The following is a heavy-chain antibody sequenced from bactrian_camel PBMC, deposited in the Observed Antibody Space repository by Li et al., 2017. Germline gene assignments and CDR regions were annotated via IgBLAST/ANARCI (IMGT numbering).Heavy chain of an antibody. CDR3: AKDMYDFDYEYEA. CDR2: IYTADGRT. CDR1: GFTFSSYA. V-gene: IGHV3S11*01. Sequence: DVQLVESGGGLVQPGGSLRVSCVASGFTFSSYAMSWVRQAPGKGLEWVSSIYTADGRTNSADSVKGRFTISRDNAKNTLYLRLNSLKTEDTAMYYCAKDMYDFDYEYEAWGQGTQVTVS. J-gene: IGHJ4*01. D-gene: IGHD3*01.